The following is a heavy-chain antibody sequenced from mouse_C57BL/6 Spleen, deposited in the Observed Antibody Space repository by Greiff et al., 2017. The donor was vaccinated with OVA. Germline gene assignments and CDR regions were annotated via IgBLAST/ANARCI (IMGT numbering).Heavy chain of an antibody. V-gene: IGHV1-82*01. J-gene: IGHJ2*01. CDR1: GYAFSSSW. CDR3: ARSGGYGNYFDY. CDR2: IYPGDGDT. Sequence: VQLQQSGPELVKPGASVKISCKASGYAFSSSWMNWVKQRPGKGLEWIGRIYPGDGDTNYNGKFKGKATLTADKSSSTAYMQLSSLTSEDSAVYFCARSGGYGNYFDYWGQGTTLTVSS. D-gene: IGHD2-1*01.